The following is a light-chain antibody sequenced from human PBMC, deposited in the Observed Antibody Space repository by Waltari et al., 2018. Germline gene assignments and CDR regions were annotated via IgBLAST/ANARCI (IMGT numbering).Light chain of an antibody. J-gene: IGLJ2*01. V-gene: IGLV1-44*01. CDR3: STWDDSLNGVV. CDR1: TSSIQATP. CDR2: DTY. Sequence: QSVLAQPPPASGPPGQRVTISFSGITSSIQATPVTCAQQVPGTAPKLLIYDTYQRPSGVPDRFSGSKSGSSASLAISGLQSEDEADYFCSTWDDSLNGVVFGGGTRLTVL.